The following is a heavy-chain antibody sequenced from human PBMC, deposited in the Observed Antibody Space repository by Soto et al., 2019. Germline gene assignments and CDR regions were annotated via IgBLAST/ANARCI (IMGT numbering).Heavy chain of an antibody. V-gene: IGHV1-8*01. CDR3: ARVLSWASYYDFWFFYYNYYYYGMDV. D-gene: IGHD3-3*01. CDR1: GYTFTSYD. CDR2: MNPNSGNT. J-gene: IGHJ6*02. Sequence: GASVKVSCKASGYTFTSYDINWVRQATGQGLEWMGWMNPNSGNTGYAQKFQGRVTMTRNTSISTAYMELSSLRSEDTAVYYCARVLSWASYYDFWFFYYNYYYYGMDVSCQGTTVTGSS.